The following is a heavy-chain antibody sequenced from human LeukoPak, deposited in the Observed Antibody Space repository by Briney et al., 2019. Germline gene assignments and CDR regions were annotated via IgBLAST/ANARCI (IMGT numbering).Heavy chain of an antibody. CDR3: AKARSSSWYPSYMDV. Sequence: GGSLRLSCAASGFTFSNYAMIWVRQAPVQGLEWVGGISAIGGSTYYADSLKGRFTISRDNSKNTLYLQMNSLRAEDTAVYYCAKARSSSWYPSYMDVWGKGTTVTVSS. CDR1: GFTFSNYA. J-gene: IGHJ6*03. CDR2: ISAIGGST. D-gene: IGHD6-13*01. V-gene: IGHV3-23*01.